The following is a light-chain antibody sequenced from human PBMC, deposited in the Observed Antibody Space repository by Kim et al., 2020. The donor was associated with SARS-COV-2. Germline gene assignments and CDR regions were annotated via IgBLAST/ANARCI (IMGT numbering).Light chain of an antibody. CDR2: DNN. CDR1: SSNIGNNY. V-gene: IGLV1-51*01. Sequence: PGQKVTISCSGSSSNIGNNYVSWYQQLPGTAPKLLIYDNNKRPSGIPDRFSGSKSGTSATLGITGLQTGDEADYYCGTWDSSLRVVFGGGTKLTVL. J-gene: IGLJ2*01. CDR3: GTWDSSLRVV.